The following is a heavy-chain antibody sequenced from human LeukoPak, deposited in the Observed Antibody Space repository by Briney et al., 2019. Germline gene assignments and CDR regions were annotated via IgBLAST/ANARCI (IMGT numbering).Heavy chain of an antibody. J-gene: IGHJ4*02. CDR3: AKARTMYYYDSSGYYLDY. CDR1: GFTFSSYE. V-gene: IGHV3-23*01. Sequence: GGSLRLSCAASGFTFSSYEMNWVRQAPGKGLEWVSAISGSGGSTYYADSVKGRFTISRDNSKNTLYLQMNSLRAEDTAVYYCAKARTMYYYDSSGYYLDYWGQGTLVTVSS. D-gene: IGHD3-22*01. CDR2: ISGSGGST.